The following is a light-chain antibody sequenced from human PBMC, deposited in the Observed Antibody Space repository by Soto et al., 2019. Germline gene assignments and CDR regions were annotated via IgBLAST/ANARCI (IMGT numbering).Light chain of an antibody. CDR2: KAS. Sequence: DIQMTQSPSTLSASVGDRVTITCRASQSMSGWLAWYQQKAGKAPKLLISKASSLKSGVPSRFSGSGSGTEFTLTINSLQPDDFATYFCQHYSSRTFGQGTKVEMK. CDR3: QHYSSRT. J-gene: IGKJ1*01. CDR1: QSMSGW. V-gene: IGKV1-5*03.